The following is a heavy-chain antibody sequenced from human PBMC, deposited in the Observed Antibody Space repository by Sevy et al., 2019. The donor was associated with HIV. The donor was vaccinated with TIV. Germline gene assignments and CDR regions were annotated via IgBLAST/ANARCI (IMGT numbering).Heavy chain of an antibody. CDR3: ARLGLLWFGELFPEYYFDY. D-gene: IGHD3-10*01. CDR1: GFTFSSYW. CDR2: IKQDGSEK. Sequence: GGSLRLSCAASGFTFSSYWMSWVRQAPGKGLEWVANIKQDGSEKYYVDSVKGRFTISRDNAKNSLYLQMNGLRAEDTAVYYCARLGLLWFGELFPEYYFDYWGQGTLVTVSS. J-gene: IGHJ4*02. V-gene: IGHV3-7*01.